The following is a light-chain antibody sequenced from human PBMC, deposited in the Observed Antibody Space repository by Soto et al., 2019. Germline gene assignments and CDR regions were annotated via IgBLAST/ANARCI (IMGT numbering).Light chain of an antibody. Sequence: EIVLSQSPGTLSLSPGERATLTCRASQSVSSSYLAWYQQKPGQAPRLLIYGASSRATGIPDRFSGSGSGTDFTLTTSRLEPEDFAVYYCQQYVSSPRTFGGGTKVEIK. CDR2: GAS. CDR3: QQYVSSPRT. J-gene: IGKJ4*01. CDR1: QSVSSSY. V-gene: IGKV3-20*01.